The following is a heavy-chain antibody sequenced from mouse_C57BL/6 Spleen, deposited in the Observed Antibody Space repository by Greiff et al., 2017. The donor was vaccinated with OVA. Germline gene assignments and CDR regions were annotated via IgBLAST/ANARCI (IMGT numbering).Heavy chain of an antibody. D-gene: IGHD2-5*01. CDR3: ARVYSNYPAWFAY. J-gene: IGHJ3*01. CDR1: GFNIKNTY. CDR2: IDTANGNT. V-gene: IGHV14-3*01. Sequence: VHVKQSVAELVRPGASVKLSCTASGFNIKNTYMHWVKQRPEQGLEWIGRIDTANGNTKYAPKFQGKATFTADTSSNTAYLQLSSLTSEYTAIYYCARVYSNYPAWFAYWGQGTLVTVSA.